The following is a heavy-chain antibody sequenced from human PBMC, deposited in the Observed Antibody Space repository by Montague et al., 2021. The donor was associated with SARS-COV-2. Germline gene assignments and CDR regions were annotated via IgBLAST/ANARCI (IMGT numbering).Heavy chain of an antibody. V-gene: IGHV4-59*01. CDR2: SSFSGST. Sequence: SETLSLTCTVSGGSISSYNWSWSRQPQGRGPQLVWNSSFSGSTNYNPTLKRRITISVETAKNHFTLWLSSVTAADTAVYYCANFRRSQLLFGSLYYGMDVWGQGTTVTVSS. J-gene: IGHJ6*02. CDR3: ANFRRSQLLFGSLYYGMDV. CDR1: GGSISSYN. D-gene: IGHD2-2*01.